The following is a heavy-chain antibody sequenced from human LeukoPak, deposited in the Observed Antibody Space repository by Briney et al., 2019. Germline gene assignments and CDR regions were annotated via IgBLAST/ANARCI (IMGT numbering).Heavy chain of an antibody. V-gene: IGHV3-64*02. D-gene: IGHD3/OR15-3a*01. Sequence: GGSLRLSCAASGFTFTNHPMHWVRQASGKRLEYVSAISPSGDRTWYADSVKGRFTISRDNSKNTMYLQMGSLRPEDMGVYYCARAFRPASDPHDFYDFWGRGTTVTVSS. CDR2: ISPSGDRT. CDR3: ARAFRPASDPHDFYDF. CDR1: GFTFTNHP. J-gene: IGHJ3*01.